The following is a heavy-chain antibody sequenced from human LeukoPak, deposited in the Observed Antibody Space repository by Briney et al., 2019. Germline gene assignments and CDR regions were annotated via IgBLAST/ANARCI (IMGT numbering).Heavy chain of an antibody. J-gene: IGHJ4*02. CDR2: FDPEDGET. Sequence: ASVKVSCKVSGYTLTELSMHWVRQAPGKGLEWMGGFDPEDGETIYAQKIQGRVTMTEDTSTDTAYMELSSLRSEDTAVYYCATAVVTVRAYYFDYWGQGTLVTVSS. V-gene: IGHV1-24*01. CDR3: ATAVVTVRAYYFDY. D-gene: IGHD3-10*01. CDR1: GYTLTELS.